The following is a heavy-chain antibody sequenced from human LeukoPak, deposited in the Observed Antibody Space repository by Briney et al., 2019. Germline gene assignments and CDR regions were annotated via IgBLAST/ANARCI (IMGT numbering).Heavy chain of an antibody. CDR2: VNPQSGNS. V-gene: IGHV1-8*01. J-gene: IGHJ5*02. CDR1: GNTFNTYG. CDR3: AQVYRSTTGFDP. D-gene: IGHD4-17*01. Sequence: ASVKVSCKASGNTFNTYGFNWVRQATGPGLEWMGWVNPQSGNSGSAQKFQDRVTMTANTSTSTAYLELSGLRFEDTGVYYCAQVYRSTTGFDPWGQGTLVTVSS.